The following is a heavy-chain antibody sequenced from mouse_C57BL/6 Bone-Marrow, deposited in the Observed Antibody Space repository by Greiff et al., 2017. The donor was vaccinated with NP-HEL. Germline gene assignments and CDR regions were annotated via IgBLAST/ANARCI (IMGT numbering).Heavy chain of an antibody. V-gene: IGHV7-3*01. CDR3: ARSIYYDYADDPFYAMDY. J-gene: IGHJ4*01. CDR2: IRNNPHGSSP. Sequence: EVKLVESGGGLVQPGGSLSLSCAASGFTFTHSYISCVPHPPGKALEWLGFIRNNPHGSSPGYSAHVKGRFAISGANSTRILSLQLIALRAEDSATYYFARSIYYDYADDPFYAMDYWGQGTSVTVSS. D-gene: IGHD2-4*01. CDR1: GFTFTHSY.